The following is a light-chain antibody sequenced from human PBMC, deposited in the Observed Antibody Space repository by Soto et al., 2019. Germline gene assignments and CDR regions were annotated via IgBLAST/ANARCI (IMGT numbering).Light chain of an antibody. CDR2: DTT. Sequence: QAVVTQEPSLTVSPGGTVTLTCGSSTGAVTNGHYPYWSQQEPGQAPRTLIYDTTNRHSWTPARFSGSLLGGKAALTLSGAQPEDEAEYYCLLSYNGPYVFGTGTKVTVI. J-gene: IGLJ1*01. V-gene: IGLV7-46*01. CDR1: TGAVTNGHY. CDR3: LLSYNGPYV.